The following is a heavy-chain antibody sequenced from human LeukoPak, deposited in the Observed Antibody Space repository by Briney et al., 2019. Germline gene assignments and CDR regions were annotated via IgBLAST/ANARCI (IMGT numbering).Heavy chain of an antibody. CDR3: ARLQYYDSRGFYYGFDY. D-gene: IGHD3-22*01. CDR2: ISYSGNT. J-gene: IGHJ4*02. CDR1: VGSISTGNYL. Sequence: SETLSLTCTVSVGSISTGNYLWGWIRQPPGKGLEWIASISYSGNTYYNPSLKSRVTISVDTSKNQFSLKLNSVTAADTAVYYCARLQYYDSRGFYYGFDYWGQGTLVTVSS. V-gene: IGHV4-39*01.